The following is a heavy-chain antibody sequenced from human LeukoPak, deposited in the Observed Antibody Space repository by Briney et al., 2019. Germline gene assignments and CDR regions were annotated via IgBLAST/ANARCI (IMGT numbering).Heavy chain of an antibody. Sequence: SETLSLTCTVSGGSISSYYWSWIRQPPGKGLEWIGYISYSGSTNYNPSLKSRVTISVDTSKNQFPLKLRSVTAADTAVYYCARHNAQILEADNWFDPWGQGTLVTVSS. J-gene: IGHJ5*02. CDR2: ISYSGST. V-gene: IGHV4-59*08. CDR3: ARHNAQILEADNWFDP. D-gene: IGHD1-1*01. CDR1: GGSISSYY.